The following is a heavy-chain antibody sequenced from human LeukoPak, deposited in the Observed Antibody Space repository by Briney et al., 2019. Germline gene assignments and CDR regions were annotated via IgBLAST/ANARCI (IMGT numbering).Heavy chain of an antibody. D-gene: IGHD5-18*01. CDR1: GVTFSSYG. V-gene: IGHV3-33*01. J-gene: IGHJ4*02. CDR3: ARDGRYSYGTGTFDY. CDR2: IWYDGSNK. Sequence: GGSLRLSCAASGVTFSSYGMHWVRQAPGKGLEWVTVIWYDGSNKYYADSVKGRFTISRDNSKNTLYLQMNSLRAEDTAVYYCARDGRYSYGTGTFDYWGQGTLVTVSS.